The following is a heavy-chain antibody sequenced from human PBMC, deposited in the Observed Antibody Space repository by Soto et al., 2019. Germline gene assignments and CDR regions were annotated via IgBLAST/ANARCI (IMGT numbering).Heavy chain of an antibody. CDR3: AKDRKGDRGSYFNY. J-gene: IGHJ4*02. CDR2: ISPYSGNT. D-gene: IGHD1-26*01. CDR1: GYTFTGYY. Sequence: ASVKVSWKASGYTFTGYYMHWVRQAPGQGLEWMGWISPYSGNTNYAQKLQGRVTMTTDTSTSTAYMELRSLRSDDTAVYYCAKDRKGDRGSYFNYWGQGTLVPVSS. V-gene: IGHV1-18*04.